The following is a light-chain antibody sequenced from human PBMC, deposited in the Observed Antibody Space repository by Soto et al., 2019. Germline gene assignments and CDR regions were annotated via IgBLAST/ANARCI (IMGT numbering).Light chain of an antibody. J-gene: IGLJ1*01. CDR2: GNS. CDR1: SSNIGAGYD. Sequence: QPVLTQPPSVSGAPGQRVTISCTGSSSNIGAGYDVHWYQQLPGTAPKLLLYGNSNRPSGVPDRFSGAKYGTSAALAITGIQAEEEADDDCQSYDSSVTGYVFGTGTKLTVL. V-gene: IGLV1-40*01. CDR3: QSYDSSVTGYV.